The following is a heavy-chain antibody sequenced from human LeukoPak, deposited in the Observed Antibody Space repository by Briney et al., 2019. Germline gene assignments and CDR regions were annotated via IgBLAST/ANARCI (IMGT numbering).Heavy chain of an antibody. CDR1: GGSISSHY. J-gene: IGHJ6*03. CDR2: IYYSGST. V-gene: IGHV4-59*11. CDR3: ARGDYYYMDV. Sequence: SETLSLTCTVSGGSISSHYWSWIRQPPGKGLEWIGYIYYSGSTNYNPSLKSRVTISIDTSKNQFSLKLSSVTAADTAVYYCARGDYYYMDVWGKGTTVTVPS.